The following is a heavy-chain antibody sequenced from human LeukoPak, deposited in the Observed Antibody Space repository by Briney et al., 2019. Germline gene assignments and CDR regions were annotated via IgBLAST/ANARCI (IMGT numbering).Heavy chain of an antibody. V-gene: IGHV3-30*04. Sequence: PGRSLRLSCAASGFTFSSYAMRWVRQAPGKGLEWVAVISYDGSNKYYADSVKGRFTMSRDNSKDTLYLQMNSLRAEDTAVYYCARDPVVDYDRSGSRTWGNWFDPWGQGTLVTVSS. J-gene: IGHJ5*02. CDR1: GFTFSSYA. D-gene: IGHD3-22*01. CDR2: ISYDGSNK. CDR3: ARDPVVDYDRSGSRTWGNWFDP.